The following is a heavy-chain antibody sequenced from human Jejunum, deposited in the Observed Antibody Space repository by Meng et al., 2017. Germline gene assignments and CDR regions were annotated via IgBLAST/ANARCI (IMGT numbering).Heavy chain of an antibody. CDR2: INPNTGGT. CDR3: AREEYSSGREEYWYFDL. J-gene: IGHJ2*01. CDR1: GYTLTDYY. D-gene: IGHD6-19*01. Sequence: QVQLVRSGAEVMRPGAAVKVSCKASGYTLTDYYLHWVRQAPGQGLEWMGCINPNTGGTNYAQKFQGRVTMTRDTSISTAYMELSRLRNDDTAVYHCAREEYSSGREEYWYFDLWGRGTLVTVSS. V-gene: IGHV1-2*02.